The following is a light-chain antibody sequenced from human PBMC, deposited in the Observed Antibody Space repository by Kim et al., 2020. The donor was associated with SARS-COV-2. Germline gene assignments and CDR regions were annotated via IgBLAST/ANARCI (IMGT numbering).Light chain of an antibody. CDR3: QQSSNWPS. V-gene: IGKV3-11*01. CDR1: ESVSSY. J-gene: IGKJ5*01. Sequence: SLSTGETATLSCRASESVSSYLAWYQQKPGQAPRLLINEESNRATDIQARFRGRGSGTDFTLTISSLELEDFAVYSCQQSSNWPSFGQGTRLEIK. CDR2: EES.